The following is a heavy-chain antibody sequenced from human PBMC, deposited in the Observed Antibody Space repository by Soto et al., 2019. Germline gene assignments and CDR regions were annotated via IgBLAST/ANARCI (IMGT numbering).Heavy chain of an antibody. CDR1: GESLSGYY. V-gene: IGHV4-34*01. CDR2: INHSGST. Sequence: PSETLSITCAVYGESLSGYYWSWIRQSPGKGLEWIGEINHSGSTNYRPSLKSRVIISVDTSKNQFSLKLTSVTAADTAMYYCARQNGSFRSWFDSWGQG. J-gene: IGHJ5*02. CDR3: ARQNGSFRSWFDS. D-gene: IGHD3-10*01.